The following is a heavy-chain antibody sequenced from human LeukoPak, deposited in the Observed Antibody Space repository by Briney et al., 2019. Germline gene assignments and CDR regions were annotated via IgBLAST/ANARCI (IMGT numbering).Heavy chain of an antibody. D-gene: IGHD1-26*01. J-gene: IGHJ4*02. CDR2: IYYSGSI. CDR1: GASISSYY. V-gene: IGHV4-59*01. Sequence: PSETLSLTCTVSGASISSYYWSWIQQPPGKGLEWIGDIYYSGSIKYNPSLKSRVTMSVDMSKNQFSLKLSAVTAADTAIYYCAREEVGASPGGYWGQGTLVTVSS. CDR3: AREEVGASPGGY.